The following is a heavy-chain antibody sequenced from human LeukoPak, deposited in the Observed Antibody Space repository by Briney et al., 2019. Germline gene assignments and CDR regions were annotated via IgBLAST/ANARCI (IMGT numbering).Heavy chain of an antibody. Sequence: SETLSLTCTVSGGSISSNNYFWGWIRQPPGKGLEWIGSIYDSGSTYYNPSLKSRVTISVDTSKNQFSLKLNSVTAADTAMYYFQSGFWGCLLDYWGQGTLVTFSS. CDR1: GGSISSNNYF. V-gene: IGHV4-39*01. CDR3: QSGFWGCLLDY. CDR2: IYDSGST. D-gene: IGHD3-16*01. J-gene: IGHJ4*02.